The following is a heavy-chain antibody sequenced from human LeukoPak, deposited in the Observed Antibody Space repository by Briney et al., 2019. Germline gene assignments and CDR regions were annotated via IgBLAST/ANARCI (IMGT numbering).Heavy chain of an antibody. J-gene: IGHJ4*02. CDR2: INHCGST. D-gene: IGHD6-19*01. Sequence: SETLSLTCAVYGGSFSGYYWSWIRQPPGKGLEWIGEINHCGSTNYNPSLKSRVTISVDTSKNQFSLKLSSVTAADTAVYYCARNRPGYSSGWSDYWGQGTLVTVSS. V-gene: IGHV4-34*01. CDR3: ARNRPGYSSGWSDY. CDR1: GGSFSGYY.